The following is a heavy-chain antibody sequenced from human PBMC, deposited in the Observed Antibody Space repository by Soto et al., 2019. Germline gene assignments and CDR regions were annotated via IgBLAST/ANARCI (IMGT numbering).Heavy chain of an antibody. CDR3: AREVGRYDFWSGYSNY. D-gene: IGHD3-3*01. CDR2: MNPNSGNT. Sequence: EASVKVSCKASGYTFTSYDINWVRQATGQGLEWMGWMNPNSGNTGYAQKFQGRVTMTRNTSISTAYMELSSLRSEDTAVYYCAREVGRYDFWSGYSNYWGQGTLVTVSS. J-gene: IGHJ4*02. V-gene: IGHV1-8*01. CDR1: GYTFTSYD.